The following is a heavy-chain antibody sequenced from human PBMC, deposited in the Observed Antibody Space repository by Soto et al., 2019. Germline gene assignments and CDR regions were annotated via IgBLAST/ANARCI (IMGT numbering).Heavy chain of an antibody. D-gene: IGHD3-22*01. CDR1: GGSIDSNYYS. CDR3: VRRARFYGVSGYYFWFFDL. V-gene: IGHV4-39*01. CDR2: INYIGST. J-gene: IGHJ2*01. Sequence: SETLSLTGSVSGGSIDSNYYSWSWIRQPPGKGLEWIGTINYIGSTNYNTSLRGRVTISVDTAKTQFSLKLTSVTAADTSLFYSVRRARFYGVSGYYFWFFDLLGRGILVTLSS.